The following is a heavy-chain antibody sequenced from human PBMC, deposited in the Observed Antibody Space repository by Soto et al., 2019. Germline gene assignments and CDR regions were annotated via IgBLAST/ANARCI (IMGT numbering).Heavy chain of an antibody. CDR2: ISGSGGST. CDR3: AKVPRIAAAGTLEY. J-gene: IGHJ4*02. D-gene: IGHD6-13*01. V-gene: IGHV3-23*01. Sequence: GGSLRLSCSASGFTFSSYAMSWVRQAPGKGLEWVSAISGSGGSTYYADSVKGRFTISRDNSKNTLYLQMNSLRAEDTAVYYCAKVPRIAAAGTLEYWGQGTLVTVSS. CDR1: GFTFSSYA.